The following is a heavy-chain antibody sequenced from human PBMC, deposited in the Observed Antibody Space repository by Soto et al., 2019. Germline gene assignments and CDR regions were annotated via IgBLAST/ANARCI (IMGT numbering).Heavy chain of an antibody. Sequence: QVPLVKSGAEGKKPGASVKVSCKASGYTCTIYGISWVRQAPGQGLEWMGWISAYNGNTNYAQKLQGRVTMTTDTSTSTAYRELRSLRSDDTAVYYCAGVSGYDFGYFDYWGRGTMVTVTS. J-gene: IGHJ4*02. V-gene: IGHV1-18*01. D-gene: IGHD5-12*01. CDR2: ISAYNGNT. CDR1: GYTCTIYG. CDR3: AGVSGYDFGYFDY.